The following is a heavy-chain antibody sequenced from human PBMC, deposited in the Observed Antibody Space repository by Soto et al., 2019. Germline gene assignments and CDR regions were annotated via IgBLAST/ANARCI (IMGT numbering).Heavy chain of an antibody. CDR3: ARDTGGSYDY. CDR2: TRNKANSYAT. J-gene: IGHJ4*02. D-gene: IGHD1-26*01. CDR1: GFTFGDYY. V-gene: IGHV3-72*01. Sequence: EVQLVETGGGLVQPGGSLRLSCAASGFTFGDYYMDWVRQVPGKGLEWIGSTRNKANSYATEYVASVKGRFTMSRDDSKDTMYLQMNTMKTEDTAVYYCARDTGGSYDYWGQGALVIVSS.